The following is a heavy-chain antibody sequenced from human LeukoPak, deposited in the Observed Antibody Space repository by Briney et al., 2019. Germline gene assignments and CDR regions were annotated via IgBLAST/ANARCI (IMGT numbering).Heavy chain of an antibody. CDR3: ARGLWFGDENPPYFDY. J-gene: IGHJ4*02. CDR1: GGSITSYY. V-gene: IGHV4-59*08. CDR2: IYYSGST. Sequence: SETLSLTCSVSGGSITSYYWSWIRQPPGQGLEGIGYIYYSGSTYYNPSLKSRVTISVDTSRNQFSLKLSSVTAADTAVYYCARGLWFGDENPPYFDYWGQGILVTVSS. D-gene: IGHD3-10*01.